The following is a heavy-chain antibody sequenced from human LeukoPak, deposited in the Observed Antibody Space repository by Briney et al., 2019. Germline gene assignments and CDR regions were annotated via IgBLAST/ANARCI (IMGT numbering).Heavy chain of an antibody. CDR1: GGSFSGYY. V-gene: IGHV4-34*01. J-gene: IGHJ4*02. CDR2: INHSGST. Sequence: SETLSLTCAVYGGSFSGYYWSWIRQPPGKGLEWIGEINHSGSTNYNPSLKSRVTISVDTSKNQFSLKLSSVTAADTAVYYCARGESNYYDSSAYLRFDYWGQGTLVTVSS. CDR3: ARGESNYYDSSAYLRFDY. D-gene: IGHD3-22*01.